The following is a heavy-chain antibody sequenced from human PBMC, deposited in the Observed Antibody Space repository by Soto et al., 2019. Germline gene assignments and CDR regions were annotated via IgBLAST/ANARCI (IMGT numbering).Heavy chain of an antibody. J-gene: IGHJ6*02. V-gene: IGHV5-51*01. CDR3: ARRYDFWSGSYYYGMDV. CDR2: IYPGDSDT. Sequence: PGESLKISCKGSGYSFTSYWIGWVRQMPGKGLEWMGIIYPGDSDTRYSPSFQGQVTISADKSISTAYLQWSSLKASDTAMYYWARRYDFWSGSYYYGMDVWGQGTTVTVSS. D-gene: IGHD3-3*01. CDR1: GYSFTSYW.